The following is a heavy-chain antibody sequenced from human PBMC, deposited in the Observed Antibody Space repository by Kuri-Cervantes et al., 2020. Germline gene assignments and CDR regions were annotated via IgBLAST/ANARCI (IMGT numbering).Heavy chain of an antibody. Sequence: GESLKISCAASGFTFSSYAMHWVRQAPGKGLEWVAVISYDGSNKYYADSVKGRFTISRDNSRSTLYLQMSNLRTEDTAAYYCARRNPTNAMDVWGKGTSVTVSS. CDR1: GFTFSSYA. D-gene: IGHD2-8*01. V-gene: IGHV3-30-3*01. J-gene: IGHJ6*03. CDR3: ARRNPTNAMDV. CDR2: ISYDGSNK.